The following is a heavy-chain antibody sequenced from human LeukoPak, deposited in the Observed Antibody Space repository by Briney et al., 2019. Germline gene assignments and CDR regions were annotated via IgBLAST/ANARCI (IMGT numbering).Heavy chain of an antibody. J-gene: IGHJ4*02. CDR3: ARVSQTVAGYDY. Sequence: SGTLSLTCAVSGGSISSSNWWGWVRQPPGKGLGWIGEIYHSGSTNYNPSLKSRVTISVDKSKNQFSLKLSSVTAADTAVYYCARVSQTVAGYDYWGQGTLVTVSS. CDR1: GGSISSSNW. D-gene: IGHD6-19*01. V-gene: IGHV4-4*02. CDR2: IYHSGST.